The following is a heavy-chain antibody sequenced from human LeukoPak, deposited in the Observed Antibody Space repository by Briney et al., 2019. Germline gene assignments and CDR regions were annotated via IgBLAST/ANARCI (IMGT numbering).Heavy chain of an antibody. Sequence: GGSLRLSCAASGFTFSSYGMHWVRQAPGKGLEWVALISFDGSNKYSADSVKGRFTISRDNSKNTLYLQMNSPRAEDTAVYYCAKSPYSSGWVPSYFDYWGQGTLITVSS. D-gene: IGHD6-19*01. CDR3: AKSPYSSGWVPSYFDY. V-gene: IGHV3-30*18. CDR1: GFTFSSYG. CDR2: ISFDGSNK. J-gene: IGHJ4*02.